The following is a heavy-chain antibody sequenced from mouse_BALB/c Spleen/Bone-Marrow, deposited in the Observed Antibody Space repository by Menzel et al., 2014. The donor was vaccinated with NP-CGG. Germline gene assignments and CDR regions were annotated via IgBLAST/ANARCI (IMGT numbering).Heavy chain of an antibody. V-gene: IGHV1S41*01. CDR2: IAPGSGST. J-gene: IGHJ2*01. CDR1: GYTFTSYW. CDR3: ARGGLHYFDY. Sequence: DLVKPGASVKLSCKASGYTFTSYWINWIKQRPGQGLEWIGRIAPGSGSTYYNEMFKGKATLIVDTFSSTAYIQLSSLSSEDSAVYFCARGGLHYFDYWGQGTTLTVSS. D-gene: IGHD3-3*01.